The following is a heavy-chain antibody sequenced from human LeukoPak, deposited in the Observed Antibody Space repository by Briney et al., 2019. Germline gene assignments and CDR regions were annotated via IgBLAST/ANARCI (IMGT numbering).Heavy chain of an antibody. CDR1: GYTFTVYY. CDR3: ARATVTTALGY. D-gene: IGHD4-17*01. CDR2: INPNSGGT. V-gene: IGHV1-2*02. Sequence: ASVTVSCKASGYTFTVYYMHWVRQAPGQVLEWMGWINPNSGGTNYAQKFQGRVTMTRDTSISTAYMELSRLRSDDTAVYYCARATVTTALGYWGQGTLVTVSS. J-gene: IGHJ4*02.